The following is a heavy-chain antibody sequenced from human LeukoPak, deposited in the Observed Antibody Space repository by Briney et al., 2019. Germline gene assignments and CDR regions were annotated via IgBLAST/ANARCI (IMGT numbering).Heavy chain of an antibody. J-gene: IGHJ4*02. D-gene: IGHD2-2*01. CDR3: ARVGYCSSTSCHFFDY. CDR1: GFTFSSYG. Sequence: GRSLRLACEASGFTFSSYGMHWVRQAPGKGLEWVSSISSSSSYIYYADSVKGRFTISRDNAKNSLYLQMNSLRAEDTAVYYCARVGYCSSTSCHFFDYWGQGTQVTVSS. CDR2: ISSSSSYI. V-gene: IGHV3-21*01.